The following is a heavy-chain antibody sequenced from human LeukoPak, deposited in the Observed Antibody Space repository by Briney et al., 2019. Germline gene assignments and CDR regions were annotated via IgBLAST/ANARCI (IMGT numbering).Heavy chain of an antibody. CDR1: GFTFDDHG. CDR2: INWNGGST. Sequence: PGGSLRLSCAASGFTFDDHGMSWVRQAPGKGLEWVSGINWNGGSTGYADSVKGRFTISRDNAKNSLYLQMNSLRAGDTALYYCARERTYYYDSNPDYFDYWGQGTLVTVSS. D-gene: IGHD3-22*01. V-gene: IGHV3-20*04. CDR3: ARERTYYYDSNPDYFDY. J-gene: IGHJ4*02.